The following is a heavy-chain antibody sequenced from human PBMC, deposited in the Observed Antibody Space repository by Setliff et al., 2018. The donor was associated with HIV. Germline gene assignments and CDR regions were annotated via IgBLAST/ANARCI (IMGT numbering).Heavy chain of an antibody. V-gene: IGHV7-4-1*02. CDR1: GYTFTSYA. Sequence: AASVKVSCKASGYTFTSYAVNWVRQAPGQGLEWVGWIHTNTGDPTYARGFTGRFVFSFDTSVSTAYLQISGLKAEDTAVYYCATRGEQLYFYGMDVWGQGTTVTISS. J-gene: IGHJ6*02. CDR3: ATRGEQLYFYGMDV. D-gene: IGHD1-26*01. CDR2: IHTNTGDP.